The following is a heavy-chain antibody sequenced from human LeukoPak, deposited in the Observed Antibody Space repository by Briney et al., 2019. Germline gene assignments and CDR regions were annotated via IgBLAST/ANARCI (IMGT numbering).Heavy chain of an antibody. J-gene: IGHJ4*02. CDR2: ISSSSSYI. Sequence: GGSLRLSCAASGFTFSSYSMNWVRQAPGKGLEWVSSISSSSSYIYYADSVKGRFTISRDNSKNTLYLQMNSLRAEDTAVYYCAREYLGGVYFDYWGQGTLVTVSS. D-gene: IGHD2-2*01. CDR3: AREYLGGVYFDY. V-gene: IGHV3-21*01. CDR1: GFTFSSYS.